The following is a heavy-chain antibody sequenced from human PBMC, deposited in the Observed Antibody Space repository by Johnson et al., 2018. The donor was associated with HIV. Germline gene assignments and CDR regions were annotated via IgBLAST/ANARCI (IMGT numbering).Heavy chain of an antibody. CDR1: GVTFRNYW. V-gene: IGHV3-74*02. D-gene: IGHD5-12*01. Sequence: VQLVESGGGVVQPGRSLRLSCAASGVTFRNYWMHWVRQAPGKDLVWVSRINSDGSSPSYADSVKGRFTISRDNAKNSLYLQMNSLRAEDTALYYCARVGWATSDAFDIWGQGTMVTVSS. CDR2: INSDGSSP. CDR3: ARVGWATSDAFDI. J-gene: IGHJ3*02.